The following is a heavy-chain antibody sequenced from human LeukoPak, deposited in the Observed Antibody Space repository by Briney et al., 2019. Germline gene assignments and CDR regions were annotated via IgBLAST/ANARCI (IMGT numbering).Heavy chain of an antibody. V-gene: IGHV4-59*08. CDR3: ARNGGYFDF. Sequence: SETLSLTCTVSGGSFGTYYWSWIRQPPGKGLEWIGYMYNSGSTDYNPSLKSRVTISADTSKNQFSLKLSSVTAADTAVYYCARNGGYFDFWGQGTLVTVSS. J-gene: IGHJ4*02. CDR2: MYNSGST. CDR1: GGSFGTYY. D-gene: IGHD3-16*01.